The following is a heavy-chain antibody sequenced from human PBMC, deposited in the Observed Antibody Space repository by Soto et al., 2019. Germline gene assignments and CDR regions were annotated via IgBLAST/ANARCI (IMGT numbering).Heavy chain of an antibody. CDR2: IYHSGSS. CDR3: ARGSDHSGYSEGCEY. J-gene: IGHJ4*02. Sequence: QLQLQESGSGLVKPSQTLSLTCGVSGGSISGSTYSWNWIRQPPGKGLEWIGHIYHSGSSYYNPSLKGRVTVSLDRSKYQFPLKLSSVTAADTAVYYCARGSDHSGYSEGCEYWGQGTLVTVSS. CDR1: GGSISGSTYS. V-gene: IGHV4-30-2*01. D-gene: IGHD3-22*01.